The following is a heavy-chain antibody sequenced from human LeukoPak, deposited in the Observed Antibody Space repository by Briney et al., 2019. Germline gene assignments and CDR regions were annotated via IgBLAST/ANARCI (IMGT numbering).Heavy chain of an antibody. V-gene: IGHV3-21*01. D-gene: IGHD4-23*01. Sequence: GGSLRLSCAASGFTFSSYSMNWVRQAPGKGLEWVSSISSSSSYIYYADSVKGRFTISRDNAKNSLYLQMNSLRAEDTAVYYCASRSPFAVVRDYWGQGTLVTVSS. CDR1: GFTFSSYS. CDR2: ISSSSSYI. J-gene: IGHJ4*02. CDR3: ASRSPFAVVRDY.